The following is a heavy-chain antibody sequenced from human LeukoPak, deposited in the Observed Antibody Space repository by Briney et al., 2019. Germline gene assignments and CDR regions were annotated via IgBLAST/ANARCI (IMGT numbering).Heavy chain of an antibody. V-gene: IGHV3-11*05. J-gene: IGHJ4*02. Sequence: GGSLRLSCAASGFTFSDYYMSWIRQAPGKGLEWVSYISTSSSYTNYADSVKGRFTISRDNAKNSLYLQMNSLRAEDTALYYCAKDALGISDYFDYWGQGTLVTVSS. CDR2: ISTSSSYT. CDR3: AKDALGISDYFDY. CDR1: GFTFSDYY. D-gene: IGHD7-27*01.